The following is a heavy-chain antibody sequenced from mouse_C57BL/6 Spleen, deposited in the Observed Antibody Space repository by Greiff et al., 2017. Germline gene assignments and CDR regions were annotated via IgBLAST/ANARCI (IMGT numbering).Heavy chain of an antibody. CDR2: IRNKANGYTT. CDR3: ARFFNWAFGY. CDR1: GFTFTDYY. D-gene: IGHD4-1*01. J-gene: IGHJ2*01. Sequence: EVMLVESGGGLVQPGGSLSLSCAASGFTFTDYYMSWVRQPPGKALEWLGFIRNKANGYTTEYSASVKGRFTISRDNSQSILYLQMNALRAEDSATYYCARFFNWAFGYWGQGTTLTVSS. V-gene: IGHV7-3*01.